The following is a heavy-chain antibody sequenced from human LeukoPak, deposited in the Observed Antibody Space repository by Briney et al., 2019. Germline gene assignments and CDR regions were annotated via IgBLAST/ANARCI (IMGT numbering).Heavy chain of an antibody. CDR1: GFTFSSYS. Sequence: GGSLRLSCAASGFTFSSYSMNWVRQAPGKGLEWVSYISSSSSTIYYADSVKGRFTISRDNAKNSLYLQMNSLRAEDTAVYYCARVQELPYYYYYYMDVWGKGTTVTVSS. V-gene: IGHV3-48*01. CDR3: ARVQELPYYYYYYMDV. CDR2: ISSSSSTI. J-gene: IGHJ6*03. D-gene: IGHD1-26*01.